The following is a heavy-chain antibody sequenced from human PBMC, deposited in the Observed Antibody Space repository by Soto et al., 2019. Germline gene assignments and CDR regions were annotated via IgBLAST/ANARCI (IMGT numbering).Heavy chain of an antibody. CDR3: ARPDGSLFFDP. Sequence: EVQLVESGGGLVQPGGSLRLSCVASGFTFSSYGMNWVRQAPGKGLEWVSYISSSGTTRYHADPVQGRFTISRDNAKNSLYLQMNSLRDDDTAVYYCARPDGSLFFDPWGQGTLVTVSS. J-gene: IGHJ5*02. CDR1: GFTFSSYG. V-gene: IGHV3-48*02. CDR2: ISSSGTTR. D-gene: IGHD1-26*01.